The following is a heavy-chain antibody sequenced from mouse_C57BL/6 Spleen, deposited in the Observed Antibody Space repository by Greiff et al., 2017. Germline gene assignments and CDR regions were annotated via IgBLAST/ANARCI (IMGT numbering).Heavy chain of an antibody. J-gene: IGHJ4*01. V-gene: IGHV2-9-1*01. CDR1: GFSINSTA. D-gene: IGHD3-3*01. CDR2: IWTGGGT. Sequence: QVQLKQSVPGLVAPSQSLSITCTVSGFSINSTAISWVRQPPGKGLEWLGVIWTGGGTNNNSALKPRLSISKDNSKSQVFIKMNSLQTDDTARDNCARNIAARYYAMGYWGQGTSVTVSS. CDR3: ARNIAARYYAMGY.